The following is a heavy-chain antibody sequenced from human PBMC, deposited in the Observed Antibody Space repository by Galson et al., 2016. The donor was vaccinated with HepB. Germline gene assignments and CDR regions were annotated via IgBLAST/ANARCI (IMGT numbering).Heavy chain of an antibody. Sequence: SLRLSCAASGFTLSDFYMSWIRQAPGNGPEWVSYISGSGSDIYYSDSVKGRFTISRDNADKSLFLQMHSLRADDTAVYYCARALGMAQNWGQGTLVTVSS. J-gene: IGHJ4*02. CDR1: GFTLSDFY. CDR2: ISGSGSDI. D-gene: IGHD3-16*01. V-gene: IGHV3-11*04. CDR3: ARALGMAQN.